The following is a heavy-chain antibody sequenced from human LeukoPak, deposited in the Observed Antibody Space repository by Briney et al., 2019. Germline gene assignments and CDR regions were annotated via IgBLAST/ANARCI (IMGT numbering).Heavy chain of an antibody. CDR3: AKDLGYSFDP. CDR1: GYSISSGYY. J-gene: IGHJ5*02. Sequence: SETLSLTCAVSGYSISSGYYWGWIRQPPGKGLEWIGSIYHSGSTYYNPSLKSRVTISVDTSKNQFSLKLSSVTAADTAVYYCAKDLGYSFDPWGQGTLVTVSS. D-gene: IGHD2-15*01. V-gene: IGHV4-38-2*02. CDR2: IYHSGST.